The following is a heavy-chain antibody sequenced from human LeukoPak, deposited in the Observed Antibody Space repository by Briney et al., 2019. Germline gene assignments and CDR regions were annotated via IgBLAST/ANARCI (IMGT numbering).Heavy chain of an antibody. CDR1: GGSISSSSYY. CDR2: IYYSGST. V-gene: IGHV4-39*01. Sequence: SETLSLTCTVSGGSISSSSYYWGWIRQPPGKGLEWIGSIYYSGSTYYNPSLKSRVTISVDTSKNQFSLKLSSVTAADTAVYYCARVGVVVVPAAGTFPVRRNWFDPWGQGTLVTVSS. CDR3: ARVGVVVVPAAGTFPVRRNWFDP. J-gene: IGHJ5*02. D-gene: IGHD2-2*01.